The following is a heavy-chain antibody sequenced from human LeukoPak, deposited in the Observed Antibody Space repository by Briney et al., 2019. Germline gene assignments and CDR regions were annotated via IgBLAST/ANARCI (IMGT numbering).Heavy chain of an antibody. J-gene: IGHJ4*02. CDR1: RFTFSSYD. CDR2: ISSGSSTI. CDR3: AKHGVYYGSGSYYNPGDY. Sequence: GGSLRLSCAASRFTFSSYDMNWVRQAPGKGLEWVSYISSGSSTIYYADSVKGRFTISRDNSKNTLYLQMNSLRAEDTAVYYCAKHGVYYGSGSYYNPGDYWGQGTLVTVSS. V-gene: IGHV3-48*01. D-gene: IGHD3-10*01.